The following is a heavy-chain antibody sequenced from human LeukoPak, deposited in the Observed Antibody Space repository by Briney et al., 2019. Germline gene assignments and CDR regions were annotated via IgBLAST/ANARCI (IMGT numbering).Heavy chain of an antibody. CDR2: INPNSGGT. CDR3: ARDLFYSVSGTYYNVGRVFNY. CDR1: GFTFTGYY. V-gene: IGHV1-2*02. J-gene: IGHJ4*02. D-gene: IGHD3-10*01. Sequence: ASVKVSCKASGFTFTGYYMRWVRQAPGQGLEWMGWINPNSGGTNYAQKFQGRVTMTRDTSITTAYMELTSLRSDDTAVYYCARDLFYSVSGTYYNVGRVFNYWGQGTLVTVSS.